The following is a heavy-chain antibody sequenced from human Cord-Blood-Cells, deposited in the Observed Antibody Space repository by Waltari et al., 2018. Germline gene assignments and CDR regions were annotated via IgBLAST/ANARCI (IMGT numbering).Heavy chain of an antibody. V-gene: IGHV1-69*12. CDR2: IIPIFGTA. J-gene: IGHJ3*02. CDR1: GGTFSSYA. Sequence: QVQLVQSGAEVKKPGSSVKVSCKASGGTFSSYAISWVRQAPGQGLEWMGGIIPIFGTANYAKKVQGRVTITADESTSTAYMELSSLRSEDTAVYYCARGDCTNGVCYDAFDIWGQGTMVTVSS. CDR3: ARGDCTNGVCYDAFDI. D-gene: IGHD2-8*01.